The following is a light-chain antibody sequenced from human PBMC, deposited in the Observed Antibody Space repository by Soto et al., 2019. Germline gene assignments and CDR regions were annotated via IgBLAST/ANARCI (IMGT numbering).Light chain of an antibody. CDR1: QSVTSNH. CDR2: GAS. Sequence: EIVLTQSPGTLSLSPGERATLSCRASQSVTSNHLAWYQQKPGQAPRLLIFGASSRATGIPDRFSGSGSGTDFTLTINRLEPEDFAVYYCHQYGSSPSYTFGQGTNLEIK. J-gene: IGKJ2*01. V-gene: IGKV3-20*01. CDR3: HQYGSSPSYT.